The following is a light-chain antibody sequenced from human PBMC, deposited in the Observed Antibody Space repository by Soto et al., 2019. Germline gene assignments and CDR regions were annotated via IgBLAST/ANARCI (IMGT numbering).Light chain of an antibody. V-gene: IGKV1-33*01. J-gene: IGKJ4*01. CDR1: QNIYSF. CDR3: QQYDNIPLT. Sequence: DIQMTQSPSSLSSSVGDRVTITCRASQNIYSFLNWYQQKPGAAPKLLIYDASNLQAGVPSRFSGSGSGTDFTFTISSLQPEDVATYYCQQYDNIPLTFGGGTKVEIK. CDR2: DAS.